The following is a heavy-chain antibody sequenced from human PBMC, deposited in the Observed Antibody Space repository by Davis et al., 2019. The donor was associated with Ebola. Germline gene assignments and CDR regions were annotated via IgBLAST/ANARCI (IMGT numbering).Heavy chain of an antibody. J-gene: IGHJ4*02. CDR2: IIPIFGTA. Sequence: SVKVSCKASGGTFSSYAISWVRQAPGQGLEWMGGIIPIFGTANYAQKFQGRVTITADKSTSTAYMELSSLRSEDTAVYYCARDWPIDVVVVAATFDYWGQGTLVTVSS. V-gene: IGHV1-69*06. D-gene: IGHD2-15*01. CDR1: GGTFSSYA. CDR3: ARDWPIDVVVVAATFDY.